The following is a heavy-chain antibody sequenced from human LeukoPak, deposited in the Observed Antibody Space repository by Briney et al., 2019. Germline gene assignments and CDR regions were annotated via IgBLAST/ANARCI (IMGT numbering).Heavy chain of an antibody. J-gene: IGHJ3*02. D-gene: IGHD5-12*01. Sequence: GGSLRLSCSASGFIFSSYAMHWVRQAPGKGLEWVAVTSSDGNIKYYADSVKGRFTISRDNSKNTLYLQMNSLRAEDTAVYYCAREGGYSGPHDAFDIWGQGTMVTVSS. CDR3: AREGGYSGPHDAFDI. CDR2: TSSDGNIK. V-gene: IGHV3-30-3*01. CDR1: GFIFSSYA.